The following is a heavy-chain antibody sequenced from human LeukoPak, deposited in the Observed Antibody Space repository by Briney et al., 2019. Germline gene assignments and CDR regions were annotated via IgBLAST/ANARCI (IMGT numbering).Heavy chain of an antibody. V-gene: IGHV3-7*01. CDR2: VKQDGSEK. Sequence: PGGSLRLSCGASGFTFSTSDMDWVRQAPGKGLEWVANVKQDGSEKYYVDSVKGRFTISRDNAKNSLYLQINSLRAEDTAVYYCARWNYLYYYDSSGYYHYWGQGTLVTVSS. CDR1: GFTFSTSD. CDR3: ARWNYLYYYDSSGYYHY. D-gene: IGHD3-22*01. J-gene: IGHJ4*02.